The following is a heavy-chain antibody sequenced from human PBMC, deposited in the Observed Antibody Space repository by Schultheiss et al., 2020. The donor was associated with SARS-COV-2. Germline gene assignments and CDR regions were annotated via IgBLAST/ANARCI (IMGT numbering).Heavy chain of an antibody. Sequence: ASVKVSCKASGYTFTKYYMHWVRQAPGQGLEWMGRVKPDSGGTDYAQNFQGRVTMTTDTSISTAYMELNRLRSDDTAIYYCAKQSSSWSDYWGQGTLVTVSS. CDR2: VKPDSGGT. CDR3: AKQSSSWSDY. D-gene: IGHD6-13*01. CDR1: GYTFTKYY. J-gene: IGHJ4*02. V-gene: IGHV1-2*06.